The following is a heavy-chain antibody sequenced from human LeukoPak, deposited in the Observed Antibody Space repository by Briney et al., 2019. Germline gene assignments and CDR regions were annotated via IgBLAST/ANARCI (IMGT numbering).Heavy chain of an antibody. CDR2: IYYSGST. V-gene: IGHV4-59*01. CDR1: GGSISSYY. Sequence: PSETLFLTCTVSGGSISSYYWSWIRQPPGKGLEWIGYIYYSGSTNYNPSLKSRVTISVDTSKNQFSLKLSSVTAADTAVYYCASLIYDSSGYYYYFDYWGQGTLVTVSS. CDR3: ASLIYDSSGYYYYFDY. J-gene: IGHJ4*02. D-gene: IGHD3-22*01.